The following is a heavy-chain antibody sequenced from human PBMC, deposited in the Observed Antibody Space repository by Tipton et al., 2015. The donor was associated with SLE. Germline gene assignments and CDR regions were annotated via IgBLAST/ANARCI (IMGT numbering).Heavy chain of an antibody. J-gene: IGHJ4*02. CDR1: GFTVSSNY. CDR3: AKDKGIAAAGTLD. CDR2: IWYDGSNK. V-gene: IGHV3-30*18. Sequence: SLRLSCAASGFTVSSNYMSWVRQAPGKGLEWVAVIWYDGSNKYYADSVKGRFTISRDNSKNTLYLQMNSLRAEDTGVYYCAKDKGIAAAGTLDWGQGTLVTVSS. D-gene: IGHD6-13*01.